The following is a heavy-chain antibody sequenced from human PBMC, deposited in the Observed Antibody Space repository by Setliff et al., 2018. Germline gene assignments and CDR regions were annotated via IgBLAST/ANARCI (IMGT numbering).Heavy chain of an antibody. CDR1: GGTFSSYA. V-gene: IGHV1-69*10. CDR2: IIPILGIA. CDR3: ARDVFPVVTMVRGPSSDAFDI. D-gene: IGHD3-10*01. Sequence: SVKVSCKASGGTFSSYAISWVRQAPGQGLEWMGGIIPILGIASYAQKFQGRVTITADESTSTAYMELSSLRSEDTAVYYCARDVFPVVTMVRGPSSDAFDIWGQGTMVTVSS. J-gene: IGHJ3*02.